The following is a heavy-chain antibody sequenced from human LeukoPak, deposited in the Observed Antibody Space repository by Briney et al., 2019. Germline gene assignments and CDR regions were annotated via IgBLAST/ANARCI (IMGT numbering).Heavy chain of an antibody. D-gene: IGHD1-7*01. CDR3: AKGELRNAFDI. CDR1: GFTFNSFA. J-gene: IGHJ3*02. V-gene: IGHV3-30*02. CDR2: IQSDGSDK. Sequence: GGSLRLSCAASGFTFNSFAMHWVRQAPGKGLEHLAFIQSDGSDKYHADSVKGRFTISRDNSKNTLYLQMNSLRAEDTAVYYCAKGELRNAFDIWGQGTMVTVSS.